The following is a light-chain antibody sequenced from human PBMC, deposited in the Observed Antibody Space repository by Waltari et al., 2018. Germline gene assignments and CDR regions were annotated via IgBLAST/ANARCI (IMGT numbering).Light chain of an antibody. CDR3: QQRSNWYT. CDR2: DDS. Sequence: ETVLTQSPATLSWSPGQRATLSCRASQRVSSYLAWYQQKPGQAPRLLIYDDSNRATGIPARFSGSGSGTDFTITISSLEPEDFAVYYCQQRSNWYTFGQGTKLEIK. CDR1: QRVSSY. V-gene: IGKV3-11*01. J-gene: IGKJ2*01.